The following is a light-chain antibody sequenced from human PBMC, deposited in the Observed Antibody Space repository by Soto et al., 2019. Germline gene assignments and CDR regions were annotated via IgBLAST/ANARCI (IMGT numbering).Light chain of an antibody. CDR3: QQSYTTPRT. CDR1: QSISSY. J-gene: IGKJ1*01. V-gene: IGKV1-39*01. CDR2: AAS. Sequence: DIQMTQSPSSLSASVGDIVTITCRASQSISSYLNWYQQKPGKAPKLLIYAASSLQSGVPSRFSGSRSGTDFTLTISSLQPEEFATYYCQQSYTTPRTFGQGTKVEIK.